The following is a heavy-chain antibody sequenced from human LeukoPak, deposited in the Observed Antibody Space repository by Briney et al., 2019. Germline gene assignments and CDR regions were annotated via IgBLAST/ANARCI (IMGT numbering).Heavy chain of an antibody. CDR1: GFTFRSYG. V-gene: IGHV3-64*01. CDR3: AESIAANGTVY. Sequence: GGSLRLSCAASGFTFRSYGMHWVRQAPGKGLEYVSAISSNGGRTYYANSVKGRFTISRDNSKNTLFLQMSSLRAEDTAVYYCAESIAANGTVYWGQGTQVTVSS. CDR2: ISSNGGRT. J-gene: IGHJ4*02. D-gene: IGHD6-13*01.